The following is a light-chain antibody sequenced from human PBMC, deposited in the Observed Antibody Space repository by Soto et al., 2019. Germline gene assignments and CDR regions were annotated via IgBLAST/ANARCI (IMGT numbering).Light chain of an antibody. CDR2: DAS. Sequence: EIVLTQSPATLSLSPGDRATLSCRASQSVSSYLAWYQQKPGQAPRLLIYDASNRATGIPARFSGSGSGTDFTLTISSLEPEDFAVYYCQQRSNWPPVVTFGQGTRLEIK. J-gene: IGKJ5*01. CDR1: QSVSSY. V-gene: IGKV3-11*01. CDR3: QQRSNWPPVVT.